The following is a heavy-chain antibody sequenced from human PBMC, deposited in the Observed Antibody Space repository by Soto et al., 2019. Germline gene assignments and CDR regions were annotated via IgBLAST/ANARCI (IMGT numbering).Heavy chain of an antibody. D-gene: IGHD5-12*01. CDR3: AREGSGYNF. V-gene: IGHV1-69*13. CDR2: IVPVFGRP. J-gene: IGHJ4*02. Sequence: ASGKVSCKASRGSFSNFGISWVRQAPGQGLEWMGGIVPVFGRPNYAQRFRGRLTITADESTSTGYMGLISLRSDDTAVYYCAREGSGYNFWGQGTQVPVSS. CDR1: RGSFSNFG.